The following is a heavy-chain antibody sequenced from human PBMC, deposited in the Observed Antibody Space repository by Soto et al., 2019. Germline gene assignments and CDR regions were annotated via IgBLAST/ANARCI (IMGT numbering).Heavy chain of an antibody. D-gene: IGHD4-17*01. V-gene: IGHV3-30-3*01. CDR3: ARDPDNGGHRAARY. J-gene: IGHJ4*02. CDR2: ISCDGSNK. CDR1: GFTFSSYA. Sequence: QVQLVESGGGVVQPGRSLRLSCAASGFTFSSYAMHWVRQAPGKGLEWVAVISCDGSNKYYADSVKGRFTISRDNSKNAPYLQMNSPRAEDTAVYYCARDPDNGGHRAARYWGQGTLVTVCS.